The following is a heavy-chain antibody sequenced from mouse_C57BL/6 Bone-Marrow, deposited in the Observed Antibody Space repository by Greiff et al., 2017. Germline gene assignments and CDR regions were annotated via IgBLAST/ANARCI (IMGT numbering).Heavy chain of an antibody. D-gene: IGHD2-4*01. CDR2: ISDGGSYT. J-gene: IGHJ2*01. CDR1: GFTFSSYA. CDR3: ARGSDDYDEGFDY. Sequence: EVQLVESGGGLVKPGGSLKLSCAASGFTFSSYAMSWVRQTPEKRLEWVATISDGGSYTYYPDNVKGRFTISRDNAKNNLYLQMSHLKSEDTAMYYCARGSDDYDEGFDYWGQGTTLTVSS. V-gene: IGHV5-4*01.